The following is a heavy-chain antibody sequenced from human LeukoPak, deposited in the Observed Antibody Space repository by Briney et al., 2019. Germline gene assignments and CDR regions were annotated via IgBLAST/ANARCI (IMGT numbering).Heavy chain of an antibody. CDR1: GYTFTGYY. CDR3: ARDRIPIAVAGGGDAFDI. Sequence: ASVKVSCKASGYTFTGYYMHWVRQAPGQGLEWMGWINPNSGGTNYAQKFQGRVTMTRDTSISTAYMELSRLRSDDTAVYYCARDRIPIAVAGGGDAFDIWGQGTTVTVSS. D-gene: IGHD6-19*01. CDR2: INPNSGGT. J-gene: IGHJ3*02. V-gene: IGHV1-2*02.